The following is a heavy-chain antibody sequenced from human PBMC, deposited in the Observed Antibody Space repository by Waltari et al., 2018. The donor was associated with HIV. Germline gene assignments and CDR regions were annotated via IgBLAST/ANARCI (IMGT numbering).Heavy chain of an antibody. CDR2: INQDGSEK. CDR3: AGEMPTIIGDAFDI. CDR1: GFIFSNSW. J-gene: IGHJ3*02. D-gene: IGHD3-16*02. Sequence: EVQLVESGGGLVQPGGSLRLSCAAAGFIFSNSWLNWVRQAPGKGLEWVANINQDGSEKYYVDSVKDRFTISRDNAKNSLYLQMNNLRAEDTAVYYCAGEMPTIIGDAFDIWGQGTMVTISS. V-gene: IGHV3-7*01.